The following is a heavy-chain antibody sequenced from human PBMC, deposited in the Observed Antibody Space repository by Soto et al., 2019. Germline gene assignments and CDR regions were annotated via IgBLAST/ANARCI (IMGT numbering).Heavy chain of an antibody. CDR1: GFTFSSYA. V-gene: IGHV3-23*01. Sequence: EVQLLESGGGLVQPGGSLRLSCAASGFTFSSYAMSWVRQAPGKGLEWVSAISGSGGSTYYADSGKGRFTISRDNSKNTLYLQMNSLRAEDTAVYYCAKSGQYQLLWGAFDPWGQGTLVTVSS. J-gene: IGHJ5*02. CDR2: ISGSGGST. D-gene: IGHD2-2*01. CDR3: AKSGQYQLLWGAFDP.